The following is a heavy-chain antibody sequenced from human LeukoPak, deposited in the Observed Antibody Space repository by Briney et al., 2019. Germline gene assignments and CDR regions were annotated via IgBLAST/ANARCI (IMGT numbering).Heavy chain of an antibody. CDR2: IFYSGNT. Sequence: PSETLSLTCSVSGDSITGYYWGWIRQPPGKGLEWIGSIFYSGNTYDNPSLKSRVTISVDTSKNQFSLKLNSVTAADTAVYYCARHRSKWLQSSFDYWGQGTLVTVSS. CDR3: ARHRSKWLQSSFDY. V-gene: IGHV4-39*01. D-gene: IGHD5-24*01. J-gene: IGHJ4*02. CDR1: GDSITGYY.